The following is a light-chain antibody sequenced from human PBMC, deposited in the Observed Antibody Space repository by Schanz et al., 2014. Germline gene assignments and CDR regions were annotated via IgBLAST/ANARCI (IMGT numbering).Light chain of an antibody. CDR3: SSYAGSNNLRVV. Sequence: QSVLTQPPSVSGAPGQRVTISCTGSTSNIGAGYDVHWYQQFPGTAPKLLIYGNSNRPSGVPDRFSGSKSGTSASLAITGLQAEDEADYYCSSYAGSNNLRVVFGGGTKLTVL. CDR2: GNS. V-gene: IGLV1-40*01. J-gene: IGLJ2*01. CDR1: TSNIGAGYD.